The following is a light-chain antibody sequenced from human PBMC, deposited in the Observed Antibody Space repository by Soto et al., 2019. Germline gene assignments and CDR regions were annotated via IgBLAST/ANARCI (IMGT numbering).Light chain of an antibody. V-gene: IGKV3-15*01. CDR3: QQYNNWLWT. J-gene: IGKJ1*01. CDR1: QSVSSN. Sequence: EIVMTQSPATLSVSPGERATLSCRASQSVSSNLAWYQQKPAQAPRLLIYGASTRATGIPARFSGSGSGTEFTLTISSLQSEDFAVDYCQQYNNWLWTFGQGTKVEIK. CDR2: GAS.